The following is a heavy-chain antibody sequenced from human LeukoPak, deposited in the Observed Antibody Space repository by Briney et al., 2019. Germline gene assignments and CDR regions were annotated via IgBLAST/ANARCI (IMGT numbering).Heavy chain of an antibody. V-gene: IGHV1-8*01. CDR2: MNPNSGNT. J-gene: IGHJ6*02. D-gene: IGHD3-3*01. Sequence: ASVKVSCKASGYTFTSYDINWVRQATGQGLEWMGWMNPNSGNTGYAQKFQGRVTMTRNTSISTAYMELSSLRSEDTAVYYCARGMPPNYDFWSGYSYYYYYGMDVWGQGTTVTVSS. CDR3: ARGMPPNYDFWSGYSYYYYYGMDV. CDR1: GYTFTSYD.